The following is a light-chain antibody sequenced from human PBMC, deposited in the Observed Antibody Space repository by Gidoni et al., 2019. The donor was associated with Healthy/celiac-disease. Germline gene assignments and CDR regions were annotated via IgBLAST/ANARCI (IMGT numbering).Light chain of an antibody. Sequence: QSVLTQPPSASGTPGQRVTISCSGSSSNIGSNYVYWYQQLPGTAPKLLIYRNNQRPSGVPDRFSGSKSGTSASRAISGLRSGEEADYYWAAWDDSLSGWVFGGGTKLTVL. CDR3: AAWDDSLSGWV. V-gene: IGLV1-47*01. CDR1: SSNIGSNY. J-gene: IGLJ3*02. CDR2: RNN.